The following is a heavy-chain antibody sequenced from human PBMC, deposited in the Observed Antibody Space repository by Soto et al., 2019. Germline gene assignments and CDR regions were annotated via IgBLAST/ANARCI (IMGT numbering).Heavy chain of an antibody. D-gene: IGHD3-22*01. CDR3: ARTDYYDSSVFDY. CDR1: GYTFTGYY. Sequence: ASVKVSCKASGYTFTGYYMHWVRQAPGQGLEWMGWINPNSGGTNYAQKFQGWVTMTRDMSISTAYMELSRLRSDDTAVYYCARTDYYDSSVFDYWGQGTLVTVSS. J-gene: IGHJ4*02. V-gene: IGHV1-2*04. CDR2: INPNSGGT.